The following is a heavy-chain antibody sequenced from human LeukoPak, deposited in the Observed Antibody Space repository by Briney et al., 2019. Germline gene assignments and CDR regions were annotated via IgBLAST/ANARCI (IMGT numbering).Heavy chain of an antibody. CDR1: GFSFSDYG. J-gene: IGHJ4*02. D-gene: IGHD4-17*01. CDR2: IKQDGSEK. V-gene: IGHV3-7*05. Sequence: QPGGSLRLSWAASGFSFSDYGMTWVRQAAGKGLEWVANIKQDGSEKLYVDSVKGRFTISRDNAKNSLYLQMNSLKAEDTAVYYCARTYGDYWGQGTLVTVSS. CDR3: ARTYGDY.